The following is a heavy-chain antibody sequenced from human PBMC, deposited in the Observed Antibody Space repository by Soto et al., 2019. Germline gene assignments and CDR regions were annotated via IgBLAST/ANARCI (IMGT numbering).Heavy chain of an antibody. CDR2: IPYDGTSE. CDR1: GFTFSFYS. Sequence: PGGSLRLSCAASGFTFSFYSMLWVRQAPGKGLEWVALIPYDGTSEDYADSVKGGFTISRDNSKNTLYLHMNSLRAEDTAVYFCARASDSSGSFGHFDYWGQGTLVTVSS. V-gene: IGHV3-30-3*01. CDR3: ARASDSSGSFGHFDY. J-gene: IGHJ4*02. D-gene: IGHD3-22*01.